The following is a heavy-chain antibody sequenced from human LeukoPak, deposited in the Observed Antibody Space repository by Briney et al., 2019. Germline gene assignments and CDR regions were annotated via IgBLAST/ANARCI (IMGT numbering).Heavy chain of an antibody. CDR1: GGTFSSYA. CDR2: IIPIFGTA. V-gene: IGHV1-69*06. D-gene: IGHD7-27*01. J-gene: IGHJ3*02. Sequence: ASVKVSCKASGGTFSSYAISWVRQAPGQGLEWMGGIIPIFGTANYAQKFQGRVTITADKSTSTAYMELSSLRSEDTAVYYCARVPTNWGNAFDIWGQGTMVTVSS. CDR3: ARVPTNWGNAFDI.